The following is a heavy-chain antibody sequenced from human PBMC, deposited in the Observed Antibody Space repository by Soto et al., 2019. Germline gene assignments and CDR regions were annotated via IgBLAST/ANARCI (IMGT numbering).Heavy chain of an antibody. D-gene: IGHD2-2*01. CDR2: IIPIFGTA. J-gene: IGHJ4*02. CDR3: ARVNVPLLEYPTPYYFDY. CDR1: GGTFSSYA. Sequence: ASVKVSCKASGGTFSSYAISWVRQAPGQGLEWMGGIIPIFGTANYAQKFQGRVTITADESTSTAYMELSSLRSEDTAVYYCARVNVPLLEYPTPYYFDYWGQGTLVTVSS. V-gene: IGHV1-69*13.